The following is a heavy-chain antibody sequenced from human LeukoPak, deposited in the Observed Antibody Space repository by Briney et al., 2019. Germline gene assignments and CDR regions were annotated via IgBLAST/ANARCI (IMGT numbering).Heavy chain of an antibody. V-gene: IGHV3-15*01. CDR3: TTREGYYYDSSGYLELDY. Sequence: GGSLRLSCAASGFTFSNAWMSWVRQAPGKGLEWVGRIKSKTDGGTTDYAAPVKGRFTISRDDSKNTLYLQMNSLKTEDTAVYYCTTREGYYYDSSGYLELDYWGQGTLVTVSS. D-gene: IGHD3-22*01. CDR1: GFTFSNAW. J-gene: IGHJ4*02. CDR2: IKSKTDGGTT.